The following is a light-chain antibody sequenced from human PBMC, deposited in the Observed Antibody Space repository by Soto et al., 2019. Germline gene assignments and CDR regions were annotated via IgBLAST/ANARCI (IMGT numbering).Light chain of an antibody. J-gene: IGKJ5*01. V-gene: IGKV3-11*01. CDR1: QSVSSY. CDR3: QQRNKWPIT. Sequence: EIVLTQSPGTLSLSPGERATLSFWASQSVSSYLAWYQQKPGQAPRLLIYDASNRATGIPVRFSGSGSGTDFTLTISSLEPEDFAIYYCQQRNKWPITFGQGTRLEN. CDR2: DAS.